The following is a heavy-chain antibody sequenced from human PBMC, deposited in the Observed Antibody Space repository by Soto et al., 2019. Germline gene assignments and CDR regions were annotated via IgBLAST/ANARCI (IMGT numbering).Heavy chain of an antibody. D-gene: IGHD6-19*01. J-gene: IGHJ4*02. V-gene: IGHV3-48*03. CDR3: AREGRVGGIDY. Sequence: LRLSCAASGFTFSITEMNWFRQAPGKGLEWVSYISSIGVATYYADSVKGRFTISRDNAKNSLYLQMNSLRAEDTAVYYCAREGRVGGIDYWGQGTPVTVSS. CDR2: ISSIGVAT. CDR1: GFTFSITE.